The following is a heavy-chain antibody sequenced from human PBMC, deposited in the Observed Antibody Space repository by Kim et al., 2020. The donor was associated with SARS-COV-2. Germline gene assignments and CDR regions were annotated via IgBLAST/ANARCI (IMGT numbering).Heavy chain of an antibody. J-gene: IGHJ4*02. CDR2: TNTGNP. Sequence: TNTGNPTYAQGFTGRFVFSLDTSVSTAYLQISSLKAEDTAVYYCASSFDYWGQGTLVTVSS. V-gene: IGHV7-4-1*02. CDR3: ASSFDY.